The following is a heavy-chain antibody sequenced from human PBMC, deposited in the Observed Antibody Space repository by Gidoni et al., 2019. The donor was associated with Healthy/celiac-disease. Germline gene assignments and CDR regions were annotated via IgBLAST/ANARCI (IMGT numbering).Heavy chain of an antibody. Sequence: QVQLVQSGAEVNKPGASVTVSCQASGYTFTGYYMHWVRQAPGQGLEWMGWINPNSGGTNYAQKFQGRVTMTRDTSISTAYMELSRLRSDDTAVYYCARDPYVAVAGQALDYWGQGTLVTVSS. CDR2: INPNSGGT. CDR3: ARDPYVAVAGQALDY. D-gene: IGHD6-19*01. CDR1: GYTFTGYY. V-gene: IGHV1-2*02. J-gene: IGHJ4*02.